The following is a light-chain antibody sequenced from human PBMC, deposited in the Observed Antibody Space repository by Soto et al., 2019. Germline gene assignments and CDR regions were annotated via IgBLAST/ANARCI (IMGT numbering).Light chain of an antibody. Sequence: QSALTQPRSVSGSPGQSVTISCTGTSSDVGRYDYVSWYQQCPGEAPKLIIYDVTERPSGVPDRFSGSKSGNTASLTISGLRAEDEAAYSCCSFAGSYSYVFGSGTKVTVL. V-gene: IGLV2-11*01. CDR1: SSDVGRYDY. J-gene: IGLJ1*01. CDR2: DVT. CDR3: CSFAGSYSYV.